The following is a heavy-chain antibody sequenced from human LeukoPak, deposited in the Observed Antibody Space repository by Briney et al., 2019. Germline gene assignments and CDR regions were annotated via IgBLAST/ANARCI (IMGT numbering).Heavy chain of an antibody. CDR1: GGSISSYY. CDR3: ARRYTSSWYAWFDP. J-gene: IGHJ5*02. CDR2: IYTSGST. Sequence: PSETLSLTCTVSGGSISSYYWSWIRQPAGKGLEWIGRIYTSGSTNYNPSLKSRVTMSVDTSKNQFSLKLSSVTAADTAVYYCARRYTSSWYAWFDPWGQGTLVTVSS. V-gene: IGHV4-4*07. D-gene: IGHD6-13*01.